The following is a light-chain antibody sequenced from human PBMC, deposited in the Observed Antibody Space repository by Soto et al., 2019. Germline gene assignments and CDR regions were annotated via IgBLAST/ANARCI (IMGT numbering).Light chain of an antibody. Sequence: DLQMTQSPSTLSASVGDRVTITCRASQSISDWLAWYQQKPGKAPNLLIYDASTLQSGVPSRFSGSGSGTEFTLPISSLQPDDFATYYCQEYKSATFGQGTKLEIE. CDR1: QSISDW. J-gene: IGKJ2*01. V-gene: IGKV1-5*01. CDR3: QEYKSAT. CDR2: DAS.